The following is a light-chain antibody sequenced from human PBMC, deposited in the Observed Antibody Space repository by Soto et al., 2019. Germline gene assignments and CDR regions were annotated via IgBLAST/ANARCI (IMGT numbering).Light chain of an antibody. J-gene: IGLJ1*01. CDR3: SSYTSSTDYV. Sequence: QSALSQPASVSGTPEQSLTISCTRTTSDFGFYNYVSWYQHHPGKAPKLLIYKVTNRHSGVSNRFSGYKSGNTASLTISGLQAEDEADYYCSSYTSSTDYVFGTGTKVTVL. CDR1: TSDFGFYNY. V-gene: IGLV2-14*01. CDR2: KVT.